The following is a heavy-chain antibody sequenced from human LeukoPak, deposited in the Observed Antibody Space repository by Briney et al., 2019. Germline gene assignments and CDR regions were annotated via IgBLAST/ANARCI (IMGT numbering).Heavy chain of an antibody. D-gene: IGHD4/OR15-4a*01. CDR3: ARNRDYGQTGYFDH. V-gene: IGHV3-66*01. CDR2: IYSGGST. J-gene: IGHJ4*02. Sequence: PGGSLRLSCAASGFTVSSNYMSWVRQSPGKGLEWLSVIYSGGSTYYADSVKGRFNIYRDHSKNTLYLQLNSLRAEDTAVYYCARNRDYGQTGYFDHWGQGTLVTVSS. CDR1: GFTVSSNY.